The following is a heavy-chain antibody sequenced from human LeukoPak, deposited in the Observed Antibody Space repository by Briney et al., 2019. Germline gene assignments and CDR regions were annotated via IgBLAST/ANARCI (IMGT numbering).Heavy chain of an antibody. V-gene: IGHV3-23*01. J-gene: IGHJ4*02. CDR3: AKNQGQWLVPVDY. D-gene: IGHD6-19*01. CDR2: MSGSGGST. Sequence: GGPLRLSCAASGFTFSNYAMSWVRQAPGKGLEWVSSMSGSGGSTYYADSVKGRFTISRDNSKNTLYLQMNNLRAEDTALYYCAKNQGQWLVPVDYWGQGTLVTVSS. CDR1: GFTFSNYA.